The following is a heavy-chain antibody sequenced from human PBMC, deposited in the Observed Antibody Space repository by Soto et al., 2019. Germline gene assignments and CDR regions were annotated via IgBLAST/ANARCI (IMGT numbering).Heavy chain of an antibody. CDR1: GFTFDDYT. CDR2: ISWDGGST. J-gene: IGHJ3*02. V-gene: IGHV3-43*01. D-gene: IGHD6-19*01. CDR3: AKDQVLGGWANFDI. Sequence: PGGSLRLSCAASGFTFDDYTMHWVRQAPGKGLEWVSLISWDGGSTYYADSVKGRFTISRDNSKNSLYLQMNSLRTEDTALYYCAKDQVLGGWANFDIWGQGTMVTVSS.